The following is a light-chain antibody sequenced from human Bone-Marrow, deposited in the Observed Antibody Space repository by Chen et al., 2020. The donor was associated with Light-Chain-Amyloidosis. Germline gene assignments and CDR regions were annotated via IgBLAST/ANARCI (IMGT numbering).Light chain of an antibody. Sequence: NFMPTQPHSVSESPGKTVIISCTRSSGSITTNYVQWYQQRPGSSPTTVIFEDDQRPTGVPDRFSGSIDRSSNSASHTISGRKTALEAGYYCQWSQGRSQGVFGGGSKLTVL. CDR2: EDD. J-gene: IGLJ3*02. CDR3: QWSQGRSQGV. CDR1: SGSITTNY. V-gene: IGLV6-57*01.